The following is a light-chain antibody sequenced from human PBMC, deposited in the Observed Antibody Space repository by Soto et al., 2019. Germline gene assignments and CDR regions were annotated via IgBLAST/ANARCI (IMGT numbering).Light chain of an antibody. CDR1: QRISSW. Sequence: DIQMTQSPSTLPASVGDRVTITCRASQRISSWLAWYQQKPGKAPKFLIYDASSLESGVPSRFSGSGSETEFTLTISSLQPDDFAIYYCQHYKSYPWTFGQGTKVDIK. J-gene: IGKJ1*01. CDR2: DAS. CDR3: QHYKSYPWT. V-gene: IGKV1-5*01.